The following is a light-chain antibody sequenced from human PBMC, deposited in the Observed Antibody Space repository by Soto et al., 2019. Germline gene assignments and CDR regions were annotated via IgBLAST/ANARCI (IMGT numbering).Light chain of an antibody. V-gene: IGKV1-5*03. Sequence: DIQMTQSPSTLSASVGDRVTITCRASQSISNWLAWYQQKPGQAPKLLIYKASTLKSGVPSRFSGSGSGTEFTLTISSLQPDDFATYYCQHYNSYSEAFGQGTKVEL. CDR3: QHYNSYSEA. CDR1: QSISNW. CDR2: KAS. J-gene: IGKJ1*01.